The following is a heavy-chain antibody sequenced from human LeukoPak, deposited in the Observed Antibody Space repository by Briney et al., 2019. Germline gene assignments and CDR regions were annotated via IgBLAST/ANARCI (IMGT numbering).Heavy chain of an antibody. CDR2: TYYSGST. J-gene: IGHJ5*02. CDR3: ASAVAGTVFDP. CDR1: GGSISSYY. Sequence: SETLSLTCTVSGGSISSYYWSWIRQPPGKGLEWIGYTYYSGSTNYNHSLKGRVTLSVDTSKNQFSLKLSSVTAADTAVYYCASAVAGTVFDPWGQGTLVTVSS. V-gene: IGHV4-59*08. D-gene: IGHD6-19*01.